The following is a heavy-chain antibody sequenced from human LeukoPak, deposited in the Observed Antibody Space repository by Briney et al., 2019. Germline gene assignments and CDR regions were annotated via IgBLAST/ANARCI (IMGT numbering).Heavy chain of an antibody. Sequence: GGSLRLSCAASGFTLRNYAMSWVRQAPGKGLEWVSTTSASGASTGYADSVKGRFTISRDNSKNTLYLQMNSLRAEDTAVYYCTKDDGYYDSSGSFLFDSWGQGTLVTVSS. CDR3: TKDDGYYDSSGSFLFDS. V-gene: IGHV3-23*01. CDR1: GFTLRNYA. CDR2: TSASGAST. D-gene: IGHD3-22*01. J-gene: IGHJ4*02.